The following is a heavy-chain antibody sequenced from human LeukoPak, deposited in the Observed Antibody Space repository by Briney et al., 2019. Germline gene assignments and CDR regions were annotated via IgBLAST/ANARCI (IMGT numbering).Heavy chain of an antibody. J-gene: IGHJ5*02. CDR2: ISDSGNTI. CDR3: AGDCVFGEGINWFDP. D-gene: IGHD3-10*01. V-gene: IGHV3-48*03. Sequence: GGSLRLSCEGSAFTLSSREMNWVRQAPGKGLEWVAYISDSGNTIFYAASVKGRFTISRDDAKNSLFLQMNSLSAEDSAIYYCAGDCVFGEGINWFDPWGQGTLVTVST. CDR1: AFTLSSRE.